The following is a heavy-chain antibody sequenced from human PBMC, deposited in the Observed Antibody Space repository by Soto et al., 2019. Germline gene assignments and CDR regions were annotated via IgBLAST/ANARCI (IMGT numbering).Heavy chain of an antibody. D-gene: IGHD5-18*01. CDR3: ARASAVVTDV. CDR2: IYYSGST. J-gene: IGHJ6*02. CDR1: GVPLSSGGYY. V-gene: IGHV4-30-4*01. Sequence: PSETLSLTSTVSGVPLSSGGYYWIWSRQPPGKGLEWTGYIYYSGSTHYNPALNSRVTISVDTSKTQFSLKLSSVTAADTAVYYCARASAVVTDVWGQGTTVTVSS.